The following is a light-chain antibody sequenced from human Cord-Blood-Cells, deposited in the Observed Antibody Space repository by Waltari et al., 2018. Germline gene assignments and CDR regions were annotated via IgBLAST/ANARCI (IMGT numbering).Light chain of an antibody. CDR1: SSNIGAGYD. V-gene: IGLV1-40*01. CDR2: GNS. CDR3: QSYDSSLSGKV. J-gene: IGLJ1*01. Sequence: QSVLTQPPSVSGAPGQRVTISCTGSSSNIGAGYDVPWYQQLPGTAPKLLIYGNSNRPSGVPDRFSGSKSGTSASLDITGLQAEDEADYYCQSYDSSLSGKVFGTGTKVTVL.